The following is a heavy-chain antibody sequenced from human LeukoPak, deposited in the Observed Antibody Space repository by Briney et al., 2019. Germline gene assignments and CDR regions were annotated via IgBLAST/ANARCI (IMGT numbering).Heavy chain of an antibody. Sequence: GGSLRLSCAASGFTFSSYAMHWVRQAPGKGLEWVAVISYDGSNKYYADSVKGRFTISRDNSKNTLYLQMNSLRSEDTAVYYCATGYYDFLGRLYNWFDPWGQGTLVTVSS. D-gene: IGHD3-3*01. CDR1: GFTFSSYA. J-gene: IGHJ5*02. V-gene: IGHV3-30-3*01. CDR3: ATGYYDFLGRLYNWFDP. CDR2: ISYDGSNK.